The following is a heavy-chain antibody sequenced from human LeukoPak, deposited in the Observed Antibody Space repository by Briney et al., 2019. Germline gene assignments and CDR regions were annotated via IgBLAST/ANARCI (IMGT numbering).Heavy chain of an antibody. V-gene: IGHV3-30-3*01. CDR1: GFTFRTYA. CDR2: ISYDGSNE. D-gene: IGHD5-24*01. Sequence: PEGSLRLSCAASGFTFRTYAMHWVRQAPGKGLEWVAVISYDGSNEHYADDSVKGRFTISRDNSKNTLYLQMNSLRAEDTAVYYCARDLKTDGYNYDYFDYWGQGTLVTVSS. CDR3: ARDLKTDGYNYDYFDY. J-gene: IGHJ4*02.